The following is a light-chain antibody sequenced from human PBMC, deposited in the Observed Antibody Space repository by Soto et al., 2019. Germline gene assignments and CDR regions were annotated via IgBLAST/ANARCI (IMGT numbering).Light chain of an antibody. CDR1: QSVTTY. Sequence: DFQLTQSPSSLSASVGDRVTITCRSSQSVTTYLNWYQQKPGKAPNLLIYVASVLQTGVPSRFSGSGSGTNFSLTINGLQPEDFATYFCQQTYSIPPLTFGGGTRVEIK. V-gene: IGKV1-39*01. CDR2: VAS. CDR3: QQTYSIPPLT. J-gene: IGKJ4*01.